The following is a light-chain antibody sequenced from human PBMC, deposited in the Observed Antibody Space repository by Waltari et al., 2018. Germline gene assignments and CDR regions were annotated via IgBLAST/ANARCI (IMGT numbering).Light chain of an antibody. CDR2: KAS. CDR3: QNYNSYSGTWT. Sequence: DIQMTQSPSTLSASVGDRVTITCRASQSISRWLAWYQQKPGKAPNPLIYKASTLESGVPSRFSGSGSGTEFTLTISSLQSDDFATYYCQNYNSYSGTWTFGQGTKVEIK. J-gene: IGKJ1*01. V-gene: IGKV1-5*03. CDR1: QSISRW.